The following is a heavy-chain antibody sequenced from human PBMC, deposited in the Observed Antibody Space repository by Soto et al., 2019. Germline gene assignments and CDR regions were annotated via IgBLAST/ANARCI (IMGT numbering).Heavy chain of an antibody. CDR1: GLTFSSYA. Sequence: EVELLESGGGLVQPGGSLRLSCAASGLTFSSYAMSWVRQAPGKGLEWVSAISGSGGSTYYADSVKGRFTISRDNSKNTLYLQMNSLRAEDTAVYYCAKNQGGGGRGRTDYWGQGTLVTVSS. V-gene: IGHV3-23*01. J-gene: IGHJ4*02. CDR3: AKNQGGGGRGRTDY. D-gene: IGHD2-15*01. CDR2: ISGSGGST.